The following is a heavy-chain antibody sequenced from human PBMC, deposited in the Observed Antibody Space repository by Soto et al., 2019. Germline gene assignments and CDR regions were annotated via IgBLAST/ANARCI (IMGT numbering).Heavy chain of an antibody. CDR3: ARGSVGRWNVFDI. CDR1: GFTFSDYA. Sequence: GGSLRLSCVASGFTFSDYAMSWVRQAPGKGLEWISFISGSSATSIYYADSVKGRFTISRDSPRNSLYLQMSSLRAEDTAAYYCARGSVGRWNVFDIWGQGTMVTVSS. CDR2: ISGSSATSI. J-gene: IGHJ3*02. V-gene: IGHV3-11*01. D-gene: IGHD1-1*01.